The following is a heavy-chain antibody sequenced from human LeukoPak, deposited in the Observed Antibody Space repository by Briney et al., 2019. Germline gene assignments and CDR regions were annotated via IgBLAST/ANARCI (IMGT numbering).Heavy chain of an antibody. V-gene: IGHV1-2*02. J-gene: IGHJ6*02. CDR2: INPNSGGT. Sequence: ASVKVSCKASGYTFTGYYMHWVRQAPGQGLEWMGWINPNSGGTNYAQKFQGRVTMTRDTSISTAYMELSRLRSDDTAVYYCARGPVDYGDYYYYGMDVWGQGTTVTVSS. D-gene: IGHD4-17*01. CDR1: GYTFTGYY. CDR3: ARGPVDYGDYYYYGMDV.